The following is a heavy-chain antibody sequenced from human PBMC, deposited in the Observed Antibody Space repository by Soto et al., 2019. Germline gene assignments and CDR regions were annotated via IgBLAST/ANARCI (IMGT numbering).Heavy chain of an antibody. CDR3: ARVGRLDYYGSGSYYTGKYYYYMEV. Sequence: SVKVSCKTSGFIFSSSAVQWVRQARGQRLEWMGRIVVDSGNTDFAQKLHSRVTLTTDMSTSTVYMELRSLSFDDTAMYYCARVGRLDYYGSGSYYTGKYYYYMEVWGKGTTVTVSS. D-gene: IGHD3-10*01. CDR1: GFIFSSSA. J-gene: IGHJ6*03. CDR2: IVVDSGNT. V-gene: IGHV1-58*01.